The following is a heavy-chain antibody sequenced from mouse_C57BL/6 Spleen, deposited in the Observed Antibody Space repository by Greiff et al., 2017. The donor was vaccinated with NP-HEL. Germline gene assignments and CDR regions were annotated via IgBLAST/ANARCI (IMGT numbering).Heavy chain of an antibody. CDR2: INPYDGGT. J-gene: IGHJ3*01. D-gene: IGHD2-3*01. Sequence: EVQLQQSGPVLVKPGASVKMSCKASGYTFTDYYMNWVKQSPGKSLEWIGVINPYDGGTSYNQTFKGTAPLPVANSSLPASLELNSMTSEDAAVYYFGRGNYDGYLAWFADGGQGTLVTVSA. CDR3: GRGNYDGYLAWFAD. CDR1: GYTFTDYY. V-gene: IGHV1-19*01.